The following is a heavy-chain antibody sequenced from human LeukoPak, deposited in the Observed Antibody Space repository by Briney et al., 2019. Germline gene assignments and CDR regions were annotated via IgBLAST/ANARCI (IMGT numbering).Heavy chain of an antibody. J-gene: IGHJ4*02. CDR1: GYTFTSYG. D-gene: IGHD3-22*01. CDR2: ISAYNGNT. Sequence: HGESLKISCKASGYTFTSYGISWVRQAPGQGLEWMGWISAYNGNTNYAQKLQGRVTMTTDTSTSTAYMELWSLRSDDTAVYYCARDLWSFYYDSSGSFDYWGQGTLVTVSS. V-gene: IGHV1-18*04. CDR3: ARDLWSFYYDSSGSFDY.